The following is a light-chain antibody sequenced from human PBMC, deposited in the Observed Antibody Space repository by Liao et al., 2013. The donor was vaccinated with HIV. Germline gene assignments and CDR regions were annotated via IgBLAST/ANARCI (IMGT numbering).Light chain of an antibody. V-gene: IGLV3-21*01. Sequence: SYELTQPPSVSVAPGKTASITCGANNIGSKSVHWYQQKPGQAPVLVIYYDSDRPSGIPERFSGSNSGNTATLTISRVEAGDEADFYCQVWDNSSDQGVFGGGTKLTVL. CDR2: YDS. CDR1: NIGSKS. CDR3: QVWDNSSDQGV. J-gene: IGLJ2*01.